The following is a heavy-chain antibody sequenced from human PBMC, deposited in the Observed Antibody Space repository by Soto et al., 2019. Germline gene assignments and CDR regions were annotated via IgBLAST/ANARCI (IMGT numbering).Heavy chain of an antibody. CDR1: GFIFSSHT. Sequence: EVQLVESGGGLVKPGGSLRLSCAASGFIFSSHTMNWVRQVPGKGLEWVSSISASSTYIYYADSLKGRFTISRDNAYNSLYRQGSSLRAEDTAVYYCARGWLRDPWMYWGQGTLVTVSS. CDR3: ARGWLRDPWMY. V-gene: IGHV3-21*02. D-gene: IGHD5-12*01. J-gene: IGHJ4*02. CDR2: ISASSTYI.